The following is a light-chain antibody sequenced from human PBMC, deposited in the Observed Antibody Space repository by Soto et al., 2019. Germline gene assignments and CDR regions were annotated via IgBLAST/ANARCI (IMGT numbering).Light chain of an antibody. CDR3: HQYYSYLPWT. Sequence: AIRMTQSPSSFSASTGDRVTITCRASQGISSDLAWYQQKPGKAPKLLIYAASTLQSGVPSRFSGSGSGTDFALAISCLQSEDFETYCCHQYYSYLPWTFGQGPKVEIK. V-gene: IGKV1-8*01. J-gene: IGKJ1*01. CDR1: QGISSD. CDR2: AAS.